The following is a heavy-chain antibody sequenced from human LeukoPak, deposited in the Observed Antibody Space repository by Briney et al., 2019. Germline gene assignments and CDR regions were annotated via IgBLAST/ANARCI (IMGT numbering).Heavy chain of an antibody. J-gene: IGHJ4*02. CDR2: ISGSGAST. CDR3: ARTREYYFDY. Sequence: PGGSLRLSCAASGFTFSSCAMNWVRQAPGKGLEWVSSISGSGASTYDADSVKGRFTISRDNSKNTLYLQMNSLRAEDTAVYYCARTREYYFDYWGQGTLVTVSS. D-gene: IGHD5-24*01. V-gene: IGHV3-23*01. CDR1: GFTFSSCA.